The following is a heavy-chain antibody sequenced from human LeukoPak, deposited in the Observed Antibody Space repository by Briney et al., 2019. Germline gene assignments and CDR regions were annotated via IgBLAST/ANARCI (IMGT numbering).Heavy chain of an antibody. D-gene: IGHD4-17*01. CDR2: IYHSGST. CDR1: GYSISSGYY. J-gene: IGHJ4*02. Sequence: PSETLSLTCIVSGYSISSGYYWGWIRQPPGKGLEWIGTIYHSGSTYYNPALKRRATISVDTSKNQFSLNLSSVTAADTAVYYCARVGHGGYPIDYWGQGTLVTVSS. V-gene: IGHV4-38-2*02. CDR3: ARVGHGGYPIDY.